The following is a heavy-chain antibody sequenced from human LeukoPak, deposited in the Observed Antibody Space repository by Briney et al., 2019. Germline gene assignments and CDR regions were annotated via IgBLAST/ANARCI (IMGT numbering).Heavy chain of an antibody. Sequence: GGTLRLSCAASGFTFSSYGMRWVRQAPGKGLEWVSSISGSGGSTYYADSVKGRFTISRDNSKNTLCLQMNSLRAEDTAVYYCAKQRKWDYYYYMDVWGKGTTVTISS. CDR3: AKQRKWDYYYYMDV. CDR2: ISGSGGST. CDR1: GFTFSSYG. D-gene: IGHD1-26*01. V-gene: IGHV3-23*01. J-gene: IGHJ6*03.